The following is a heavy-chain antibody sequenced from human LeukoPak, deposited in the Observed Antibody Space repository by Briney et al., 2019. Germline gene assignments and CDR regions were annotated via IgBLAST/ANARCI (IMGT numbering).Heavy chain of an antibody. CDR1: GGSISSGGYY. D-gene: IGHD6-13*01. Sequence: PSETLSLTCTVSGGSISSGGYYWSWIRQHPGRGLEWIGYIYYSGSTCYNPSLKSRVTISADTSKNQFSLTLSSVTAADTAVYYCARARSAAGNFDYWGQGTLVTVSS. CDR3: ARARSAAGNFDY. V-gene: IGHV4-31*03. J-gene: IGHJ4*02. CDR2: IYYSGST.